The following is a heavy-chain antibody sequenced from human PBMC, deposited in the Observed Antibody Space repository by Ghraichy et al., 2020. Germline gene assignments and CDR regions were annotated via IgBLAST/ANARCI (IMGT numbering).Heavy chain of an antibody. D-gene: IGHD1-26*01. J-gene: IGHJ4*02. V-gene: IGHV4-34*01. CDR2: INHEGIT. CDR1: GGPFSGYY. CDR3: ATLGGGLATSTAWATVNYFDY. Sequence: SQTLSLTCAVYGGPFSGYYWSWIRQPPGKGLEWIGQINHEGITDYNLSLKSRVTISLDRSQDQFSLKLTSVTAADTAVYYCATLGGGLATSTAWATVNYFDYWGQGTLVTVSS.